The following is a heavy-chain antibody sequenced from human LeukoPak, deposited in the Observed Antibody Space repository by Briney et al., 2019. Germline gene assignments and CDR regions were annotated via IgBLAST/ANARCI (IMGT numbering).Heavy chain of an antibody. CDR3: ATVHGDDRWFDP. CDR2: FDPEDGET. J-gene: IGHJ5*02. Sequence: ASVKVSCKVSGYTLTELSMHWMRQAPGKGLEWMGGFDPEDGETIYAQKFQGRVTMTEDTSTDTAYMELSSLRSEDTAVYYCATVHGDDRWFDPWGQGTLVTVSS. CDR1: GYTLTELS. D-gene: IGHD4-17*01. V-gene: IGHV1-24*01.